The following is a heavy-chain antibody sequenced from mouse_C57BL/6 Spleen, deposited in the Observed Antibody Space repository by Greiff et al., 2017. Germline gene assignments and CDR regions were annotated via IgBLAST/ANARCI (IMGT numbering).Heavy chain of an antibody. D-gene: IGHD1-1*01. Sequence: VQLQQSGTVLARPGASVKMSCKTSGYTFTSYWMHWVKQRPGQGLEWIGAIYPGNSDTSYNQKFKGKAKLTAVTSASTAYMELSSLTNEDSAVYYCTRGDTTVVADYYGGQGTTLTVSS. J-gene: IGHJ2*01. CDR1: GYTFTSYW. V-gene: IGHV1-5*01. CDR3: TRGDTTVVADYY. CDR2: IYPGNSDT.